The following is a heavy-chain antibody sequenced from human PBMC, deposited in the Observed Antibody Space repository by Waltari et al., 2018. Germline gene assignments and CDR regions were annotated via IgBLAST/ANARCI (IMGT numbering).Heavy chain of an antibody. J-gene: IGHJ4*02. V-gene: IGHV4-4*02. Sequence: QLQLQESGPGLVKPSGTLSLTCDVSGDSMSSPYWWSWVRQSPGKGLEWIGQVHGSGKTDYNPSFASRVSVALHTSANQFSLKVTSATAADTAIYYRGRDRGRGLYLDSWGQGTLVTVPP. CDR1: GDSMSSPYW. D-gene: IGHD2-15*01. CDR3: GRDRGRGLYLDS. CDR2: VHGSGKT.